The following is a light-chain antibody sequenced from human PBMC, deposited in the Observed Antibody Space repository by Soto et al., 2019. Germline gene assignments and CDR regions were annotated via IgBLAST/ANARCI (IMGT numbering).Light chain of an antibody. J-gene: IGKJ3*01. Sequence: DIQMTQSPTSLSASVGDRVTITCRASQGIRNFVAWYQQKPGKAPKLLIYAASTLQSGVTSRFSDSESGTYCTLSISSLQPEDDATYSCQKYSSVPVFGPGTKVEIK. CDR2: AAS. V-gene: IGKV1-27*01. CDR3: QKYSSVPV. CDR1: QGIRNF.